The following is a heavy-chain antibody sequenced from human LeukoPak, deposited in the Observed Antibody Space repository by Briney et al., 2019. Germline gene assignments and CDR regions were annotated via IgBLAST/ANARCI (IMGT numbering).Heavy chain of an antibody. CDR2: IYSSGST. CDR3: ARGRVRNYSLDRAGHYTSDWHFDL. J-gene: IGHJ2*01. CDR1: GDSISSYY. D-gene: IGHD2-21*01. V-gene: IGHV4-59*01. Sequence: SETLSLTCSVSGDSISSYYWSWIRQPPGKGLEWIGYIYSSGSTNYNPSLKSRVTISIDTSKNHFTLKLSSVTAADTAVYYCARGRVRNYSLDRAGHYTSDWHFDLWGRGTLVTVSS.